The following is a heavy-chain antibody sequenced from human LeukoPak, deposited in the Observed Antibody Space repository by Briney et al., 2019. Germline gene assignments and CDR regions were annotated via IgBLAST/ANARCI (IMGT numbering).Heavy chain of an antibody. Sequence: GASVKVSCKASGYTFTSYDINWVRQATGQGLEWMGWMNPNSGNTGYAQKFQGRVTVARDMSTSTVYMELSSLRSEDTAVYYCARVGDSSGPSNALDIWGQGTMVTVSS. V-gene: IGHV1-8*02. CDR1: GYTFTSYD. CDR3: ARVGDSSGPSNALDI. D-gene: IGHD3-22*01. J-gene: IGHJ3*02. CDR2: MNPNSGNT.